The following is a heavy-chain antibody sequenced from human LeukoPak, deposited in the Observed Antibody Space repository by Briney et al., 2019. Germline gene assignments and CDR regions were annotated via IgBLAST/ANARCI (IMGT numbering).Heavy chain of an antibody. D-gene: IGHD4-17*01. CDR3: AKDTSRDYGDYTTDY. V-gene: IGHV3-23*01. J-gene: IGHJ4*02. CDR1: GFTFSSYA. CDR2: ISGSGGST. Sequence: GGSLRLSCAASGFTFSSYAMSWVRQAPGKGLEWVSAISGSGGSTYYADSVKGRFTIPRDNSKNTLYLQMNSLRAEDTAVYYCAKDTSRDYGDYTTDYWGQGTLVTVSS.